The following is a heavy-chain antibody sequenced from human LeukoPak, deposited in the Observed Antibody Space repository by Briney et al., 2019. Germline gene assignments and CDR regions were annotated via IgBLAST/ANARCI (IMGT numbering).Heavy chain of an antibody. Sequence: ASVKVSCKASGYTFTSYDINWVRQATGQGLEWMGWMNPNSGNTGYAQKFQGRVTITRNTSISTAYMELSSLRPEDTAVYYCARYVCSSTSCYSDYWGQGTLVTVSS. CDR1: GYTFTSYD. D-gene: IGHD2-2*01. CDR2: MNPNSGNT. CDR3: ARYVCSSTSCYSDY. J-gene: IGHJ4*02. V-gene: IGHV1-8*03.